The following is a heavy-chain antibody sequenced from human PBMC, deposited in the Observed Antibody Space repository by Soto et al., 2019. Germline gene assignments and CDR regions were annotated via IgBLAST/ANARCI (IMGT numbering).Heavy chain of an antibody. D-gene: IGHD3-3*01. V-gene: IGHV1-8*01. CDR1: GYTFTSYD. CDR3: ARGPRDYDFWSGPSPAYYYYYMDV. J-gene: IGHJ6*03. Sequence: ASVKVSCKASGYTFTSYDINWVRQATGQGLEWMGWMNPNSGNTGYAQKFQGRVTMTRNTSISTAYMELSSLRSEDTAVYYCARGPRDYDFWSGPSPAYYYYYMDVWGKGTTVTVSS. CDR2: MNPNSGNT.